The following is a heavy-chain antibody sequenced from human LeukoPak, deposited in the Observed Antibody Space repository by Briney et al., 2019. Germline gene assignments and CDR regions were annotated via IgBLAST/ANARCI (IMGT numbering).Heavy chain of an antibody. V-gene: IGHV1-2*02. CDR2: IDPKTGGT. J-gene: IGHJ4*02. Sequence: ASVRVSCKASGYTLTAYYLNWVRQAPGQGLEWMGWIDPKTGGTKIAQKFQGRVTMTRDTSMSTVYMELYSLRSDDTAVYSCARDPATSYYLDSWGQGILVTVSS. CDR1: GYTLTAYY. CDR3: ARDPATSYYLDS.